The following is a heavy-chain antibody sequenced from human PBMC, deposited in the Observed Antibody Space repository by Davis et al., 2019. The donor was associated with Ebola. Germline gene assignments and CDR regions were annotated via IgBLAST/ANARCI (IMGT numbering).Heavy chain of an antibody. CDR3: AKDACCYDFWSA. CDR1: GFTFSNFG. D-gene: IGHD3-3*01. Sequence: GESLKISCAASGFTFSNFGMTWVRQAPGKGLEWVSTIHYSGINTHYADSVKGRFTVFRDNSKNTLYLQMNNLRAEDTAVYYCAKDACCYDFWSAWGQGALVTVSS. J-gene: IGHJ5*02. CDR2: IHYSGINT. V-gene: IGHV3-23*01.